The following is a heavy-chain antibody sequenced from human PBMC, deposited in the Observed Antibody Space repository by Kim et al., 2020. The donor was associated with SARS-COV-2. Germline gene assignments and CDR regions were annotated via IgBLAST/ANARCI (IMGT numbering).Heavy chain of an antibody. V-gene: IGHV1-69*13. D-gene: IGHD1-26*01. J-gene: IGHJ6*02. Sequence: SVKVSCKASGGTFSSYAISWVRQAPGQGLEWMGGIIPIFGTANYAQKFQGRVTITADESTSTAYMELSSLRSEDTAVYYCARGVGATPYYYYGMDVWGQGTTVTVSS. CDR2: IIPIFGTA. CDR3: ARGVGATPYYYYGMDV. CDR1: GGTFSSYA.